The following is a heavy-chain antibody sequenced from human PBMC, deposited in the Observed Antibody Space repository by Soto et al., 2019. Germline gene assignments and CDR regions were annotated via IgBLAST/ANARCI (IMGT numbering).Heavy chain of an antibody. Sequence: QVQLQESGPGLVKPSGTLSLTCAVSGGSISSSNWWSWVRQPPGKGLEWMGEIYRGGSTNYNPTLKSRVTISVDKSKNQFSLQLSSVTAADTAVYYCARPYCSGGSRYESSSEFLGYCDLWGRGTLVTVSS. V-gene: IGHV4-4*02. CDR3: ARPYCSGGSRYESSSEFLGYCDL. J-gene: IGHJ2*01. CDR2: IYRGGST. D-gene: IGHD2-15*01. CDR1: GGSISSSNW.